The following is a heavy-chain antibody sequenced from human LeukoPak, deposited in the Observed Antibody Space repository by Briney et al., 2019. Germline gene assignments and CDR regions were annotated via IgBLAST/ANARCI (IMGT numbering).Heavy chain of an antibody. J-gene: IGHJ4*02. D-gene: IGHD3-22*01. Sequence: GESLKISCKGSGYSFTSYWIGWVRQMPGKGLEWMGIIYPGDSDTRYSPSFQGQVTISADKSISTAYLQWSSLKASDTAMYYCARLASSGYYLNSIFDYWGQGTLATVSS. CDR3: ARLASSGYYLNSIFDY. CDR1: GYSFTSYW. V-gene: IGHV5-51*01. CDR2: IYPGDSDT.